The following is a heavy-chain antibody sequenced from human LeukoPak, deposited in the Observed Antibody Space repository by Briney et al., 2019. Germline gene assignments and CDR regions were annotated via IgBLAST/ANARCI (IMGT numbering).Heavy chain of an antibody. CDR1: GFTFSRHN. D-gene: IGHD3-9*01. J-gene: IGHJ4*02. Sequence: GGSLRLSCAASGFTFSRHNMNWVRQAPGKGLEWVSSISSSSSYIYYADSVKGRFTISRDNARNSLYLQMNSLRAEDTAVYYCARWEGVYDILTGKTGYFDYWGQGTLVTVSS. CDR3: ARWEGVYDILTGKTGYFDY. V-gene: IGHV3-21*01. CDR2: ISSSSSYI.